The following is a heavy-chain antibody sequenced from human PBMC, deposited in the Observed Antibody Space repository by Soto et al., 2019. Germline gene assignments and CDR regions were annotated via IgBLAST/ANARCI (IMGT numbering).Heavy chain of an antibody. V-gene: IGHV3-23*01. J-gene: IGHJ4*02. CDR3: ADSGGYYPRAYYFDY. CDR2: ISAGGDSA. Sequence: GGSLRLSCAVSGFSFSNSGMSWVRQAPGKGLKWVSGISAGGDSADYADSVKGRFTISRDNSKNTLYLQMNSLGAEDTAMYYCADSGGYYPRAYYFDYWGQGALVTVSS. D-gene: IGHD1-26*01. CDR1: GFSFSNSG.